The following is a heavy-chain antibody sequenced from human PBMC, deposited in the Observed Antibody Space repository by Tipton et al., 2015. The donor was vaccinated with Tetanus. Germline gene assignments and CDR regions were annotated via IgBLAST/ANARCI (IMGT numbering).Heavy chain of an antibody. J-gene: IGHJ5*02. CDR1: GGSISSYY. CDR3: ARGGRYDDGVQGWFDP. CDR2: IYYSGST. V-gene: IGHV4-59*01. Sequence: TLSLTCTVSGGSISSYYWSWIRQPPGKGLEWIGYIYYSGSTNYNPSLKSRVTISVDTSKNQFSLKLSSVTAADTAVYYCARGGRYDDGVQGWFDPWGQGTLVTVSS. D-gene: IGHD4-17*01.